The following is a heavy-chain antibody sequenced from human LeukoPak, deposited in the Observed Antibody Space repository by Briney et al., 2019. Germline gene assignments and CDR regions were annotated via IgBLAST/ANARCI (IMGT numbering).Heavy chain of an antibody. CDR3: ARDNSGGSTWWFDP. CDR2: INPSGSYT. V-gene: IGHV1-46*01. CDR1: GFTFTSYY. J-gene: IGHJ5*02. Sequence: GASVNVSRKATGFTFTSYYIHWVGQGPGQGVVWVGIINPSGSYTSYAQKFQGRVTMTRDTSTSTVYMELSSLRSEDTAVYYCARDNSGGSTWWFDPWGQGTLVTVSS. D-gene: IGHD2-15*01.